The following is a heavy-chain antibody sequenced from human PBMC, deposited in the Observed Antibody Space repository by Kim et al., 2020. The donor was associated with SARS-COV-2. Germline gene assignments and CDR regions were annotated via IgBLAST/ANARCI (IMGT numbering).Heavy chain of an antibody. Sequence: PSLKRRVTISVDTSKNQFSLKLSSVTAADTAVYYWARGGGRIAARADFDYWGQGTLVTVSS. D-gene: IGHD6-6*01. CDR3: ARGGGRIAARADFDY. J-gene: IGHJ4*02. V-gene: IGHV4-34*01.